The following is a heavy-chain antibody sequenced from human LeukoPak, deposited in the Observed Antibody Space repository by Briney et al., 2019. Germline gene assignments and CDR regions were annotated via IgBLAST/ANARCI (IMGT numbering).Heavy chain of an antibody. Sequence: PSQTLSLTCSVSGGSISSSSSYWGWIRQPPGKGLEWIGSIYYSGSTYYHLSLKSRVTISVDTSNNQFSLKLSSLTAAASGAYYCARVLGYSCGWYEGGHFGLRGQGTL. V-gene: IGHV4-39*01. CDR3: ARVLGYSCGWYEGGHFGL. J-gene: IGHJ4*02. CDR2: IYYSGST. CDR1: GGSISSSSSY. D-gene: IGHD6-19*01.